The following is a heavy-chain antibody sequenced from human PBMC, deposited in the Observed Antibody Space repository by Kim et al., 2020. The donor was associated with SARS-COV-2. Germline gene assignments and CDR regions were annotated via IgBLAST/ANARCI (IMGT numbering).Heavy chain of an antibody. J-gene: IGHJ4*02. V-gene: IGHV1-18*01. CDR2: ISAYNGNT. D-gene: IGHD6-19*01. CDR1: GYTFTSYG. CDR3: ASVTGIAASFGLPPYMSSGWYYFDY. Sequence: ASVKVSCKASGYTFTSYGISWVRQAPGQGLEWMGWISAYNGNTNYAQKLQGRVTMTTDTATSTAYMELRSLRSDDTAVYYCASVTGIAASFGLPPYMSSGWYYFDYWGQGSLVTVSS.